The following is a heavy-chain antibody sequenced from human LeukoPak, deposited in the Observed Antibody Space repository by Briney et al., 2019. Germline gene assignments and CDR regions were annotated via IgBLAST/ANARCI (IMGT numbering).Heavy chain of an antibody. CDR2: TSSNGGST. CDR3: ARVSAVAGNDY. V-gene: IGHV3-64*01. D-gene: IGHD6-19*01. Sequence: GGSLRLSCAASGFTFSSHAMHWVRQAPGKGLEYVSGTSSNGGSTYYANSVKGRFTISRDNSKNTLYLQMGSLRAEDMAVYYCARVSAVAGNDYWGQGTLVTVSS. J-gene: IGHJ4*02. CDR1: GFTFSSHA.